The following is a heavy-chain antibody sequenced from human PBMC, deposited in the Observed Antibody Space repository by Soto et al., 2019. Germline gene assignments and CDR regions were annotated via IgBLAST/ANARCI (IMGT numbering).Heavy chain of an antibody. Sequence: SSVKVSCKDSGYSFSNYALSWVRPAPAQGLEWMGWISAYNGNTKYAQQFQGRVTMTTDTSATTAYMELRSLRSDDTAVYYCAVDCGDGTCYTGYWGQGTRVTVSS. J-gene: IGHJ4*02. CDR2: ISAYNGNT. D-gene: IGHD2-15*01. CDR3: AVDCGDGTCYTGY. CDR1: GYSFSNYA. V-gene: IGHV1-18*01.